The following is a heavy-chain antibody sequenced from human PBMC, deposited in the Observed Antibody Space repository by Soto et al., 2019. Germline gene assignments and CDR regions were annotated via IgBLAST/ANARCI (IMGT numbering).Heavy chain of an antibody. Sequence: SETLSLTCTVSGDSITSNSYFWAWIRQPPGKGLEWIGSIYYSGSTYHNPSLKSRVTISVDRSNNQFSLKLTSVTAADTAVYYCARHFSVDHSDYWGQGALVTVSS. J-gene: IGHJ4*02. V-gene: IGHV4-39*01. CDR2: IYYSGST. D-gene: IGHD3-9*01. CDR3: ARHFSVDHSDY. CDR1: GDSITSNSYF.